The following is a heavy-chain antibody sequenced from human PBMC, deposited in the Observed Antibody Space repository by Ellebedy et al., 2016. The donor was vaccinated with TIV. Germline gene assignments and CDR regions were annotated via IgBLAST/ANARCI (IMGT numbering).Heavy chain of an antibody. CDR3: ARATTVTTEPGMDV. CDR2: IIPIFGTA. J-gene: IGHJ6*02. CDR1: GGTFSSYA. Sequence: SVKVSXXASGGTFSSYAISWVRQAPGQGLEWMGGIIPIFGTANYAQKFHGRVTITADESTSTAYMELSSLRSEDTAVYYCARATTVTTEPGMDVWGQGTTVTVSS. V-gene: IGHV1-69*13. D-gene: IGHD4-17*01.